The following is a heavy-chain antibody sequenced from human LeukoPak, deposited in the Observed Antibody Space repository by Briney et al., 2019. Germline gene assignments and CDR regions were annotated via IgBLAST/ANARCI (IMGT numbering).Heavy chain of an antibody. J-gene: IGHJ6*03. D-gene: IGHD3-22*01. CDR3: GSNGGYYYDTSGGYYYMDV. CDR2: VSSSGRT. CDR1: GDSISSGSFY. V-gene: IGHV4-61*02. Sequence: SETLSLTCTVSGDSISSGSFYWSWIRQAAGKGLEWIGRVSSSGRTTYNPSLKSRLTISITTSKNQFSLKLSSVTAADTAVYYCGSNGGYYYDTSGGYYYMDVWGKGTTVTVSS.